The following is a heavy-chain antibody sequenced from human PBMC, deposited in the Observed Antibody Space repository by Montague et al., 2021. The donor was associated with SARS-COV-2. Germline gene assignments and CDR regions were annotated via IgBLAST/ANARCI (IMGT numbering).Heavy chain of an antibody. J-gene: IGHJ3*02. CDR1: GGSISSGSYY. Sequence: TLSLTCSVSGGSISSGSYYWSWIRQPAGKGLEWIGRIYVNGRIFISGRTKYNPSLKSRVIIPLDTSRNQFSLKLSSVTAADTAVYFCAREWGGYQPRVNAFNIWGQGTMVTVSS. V-gene: IGHV4-61*02. CDR3: AREWGGYQPRVNAFNI. CDR2: IYVNGRIFISGRT. D-gene: IGHD3-16*02.